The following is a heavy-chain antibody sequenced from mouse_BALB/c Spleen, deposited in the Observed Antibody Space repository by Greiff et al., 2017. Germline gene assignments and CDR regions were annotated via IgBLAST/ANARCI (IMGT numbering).Heavy chain of an antibody. V-gene: IGHV5-4*02. CDR2: ISDGGSYT. CDR1: GFTFSDYY. CDR3: ARDFDDYFAMDY. Sequence: EVKLVESGGGLVKPGGSLKLSCAASGFTFSDYYMYWVRQTPEKRLEWVATISDGGSYTYYPDSVKGRFTISRDNAKNNLYLQMSSLKSEDTAMYYCARDFDDYFAMDYWGQGTSVTVSS. J-gene: IGHJ4*01.